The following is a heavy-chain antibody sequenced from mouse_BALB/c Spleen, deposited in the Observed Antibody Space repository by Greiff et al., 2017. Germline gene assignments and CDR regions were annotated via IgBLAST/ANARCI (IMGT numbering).Heavy chain of an antibody. CDR3: ARDYYGSEYAMDY. CDR1: GFSLTGYG. J-gene: IGHJ4*01. CDR2: IWGDGST. V-gene: IGHV2-6-7*01. Sequence: QVTLKESGPGLVAPSQSLSITCTVSGFSLTGYGVNWVRQPPGKGLEWLGMIWGDGSTDYNSALKSRLSISKDNSKSQVFLKMNSLQTDDTARYYCARDYYGSEYAMDYWGQGTSVTVSS. D-gene: IGHD1-1*01.